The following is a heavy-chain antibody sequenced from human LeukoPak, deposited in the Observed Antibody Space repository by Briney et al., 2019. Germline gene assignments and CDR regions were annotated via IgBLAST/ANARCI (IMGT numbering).Heavy chain of an antibody. CDR2: ISSSSSYI. CDR1: GFTFSSYS. Sequence: KSGGSLRLSCAASGFTFSSYSMNWVRQAPGKGLEWVSSISSSSSYIYYADSVKGRFTISRDNAKNSLYLQMNSLRAEDTAVYYCARVTVKVVPAASPLDYWGQGTLVTVSS. D-gene: IGHD2-2*01. V-gene: IGHV3-21*01. J-gene: IGHJ4*02. CDR3: ARVTVKVVPAASPLDY.